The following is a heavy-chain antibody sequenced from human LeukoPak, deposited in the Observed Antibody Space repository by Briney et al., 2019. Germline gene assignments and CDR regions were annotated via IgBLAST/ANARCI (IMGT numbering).Heavy chain of an antibody. CDR2: INTDGSDT. CDR3: TRGTTAARPDYFDY. Sequence: GGSLRLSCAASGFTFSSDWMHCVRQAPGKGLVWVSRINTDGSDTDYADSVKGRFTISRDNAKNTLFLQMNSLRDEDTAVYYCTRGTTAARPDYFDYWGQGTLVTVSS. CDR1: GFTFSSDW. V-gene: IGHV3-74*01. J-gene: IGHJ4*02. D-gene: IGHD6-6*01.